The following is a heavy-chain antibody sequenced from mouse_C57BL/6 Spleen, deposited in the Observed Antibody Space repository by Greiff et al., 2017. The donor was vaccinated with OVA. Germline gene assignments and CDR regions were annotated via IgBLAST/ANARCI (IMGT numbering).Heavy chain of an antibody. CDR3: AKRGLGYDKGWYFDV. V-gene: IGHV2-9*01. D-gene: IGHD2-3*01. CDR1: GFSLTSYG. Sequence: VHLVESGPGLVAPSQSLFITCTVSGFSLTSYGVDWVRQPPGTGLEWLGVIWGGGSTNYNSALMSRLSISKDNSKSQVFLKMNSLQTDDTAMYYCAKRGLGYDKGWYFDVWGTGTTVTVSS. J-gene: IGHJ1*03. CDR2: IWGGGST.